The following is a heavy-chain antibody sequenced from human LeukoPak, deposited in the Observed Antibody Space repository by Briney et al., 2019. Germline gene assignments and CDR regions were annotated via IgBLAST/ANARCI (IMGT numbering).Heavy chain of an antibody. CDR2: IRSKANSYAT. CDR3: TSLVTTPQS. J-gene: IGHJ4*02. V-gene: IGHV3-73*01. D-gene: IGHD5-12*01. CDR1: GFTFSGSA. Sequence: GGSLRLSCAASGFTFSGSAMHWVRQASGKGLEWVGRIRSKANSYATAYAASAKGRFTISRDDSKNTAYLQMNSLKTEDTAVYYCTSLVTTPQSWGQGTLVTVSS.